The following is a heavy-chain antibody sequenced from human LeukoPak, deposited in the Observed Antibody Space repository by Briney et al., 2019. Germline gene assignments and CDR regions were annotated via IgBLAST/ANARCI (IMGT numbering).Heavy chain of an antibody. J-gene: IGHJ4*02. Sequence: SETLSLTCTVSGGSISSSSYYWRWIRQPPGKGLEWIGSIYYSGSTYYNPSLKSRVTISVDTSKNQFSLRLSSVTAADTAVYYCARHDYGDLNPDYWGQGTLVTVSS. CDR3: ARHDYGDLNPDY. CDR1: GGSISSSSYY. V-gene: IGHV4-39*01. D-gene: IGHD4-17*01. CDR2: IYYSGST.